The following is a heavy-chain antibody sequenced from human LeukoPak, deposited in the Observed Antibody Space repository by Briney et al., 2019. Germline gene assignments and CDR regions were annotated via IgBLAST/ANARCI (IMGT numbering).Heavy chain of an antibody. CDR3: ARHPSSSEPYYFDY. CDR1: GGSFSDSY. CDR2: IDHRRDT. D-gene: IGHD6-6*01. Sequence: PSETLSLTSAVYGGSFSDSYWGWIRQPPGEGLEWIGDIDHRRDTNYNPSLKSRVTIAIDTSKNQFSLKLSSVTAADTAVYYCARHPSSSEPYYFDYWGQGTLVTVSS. V-gene: IGHV4-34*01. J-gene: IGHJ4*02.